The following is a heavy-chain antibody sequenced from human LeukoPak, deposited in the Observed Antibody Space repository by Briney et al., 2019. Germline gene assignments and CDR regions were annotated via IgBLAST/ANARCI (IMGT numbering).Heavy chain of an antibody. Sequence: ASVKVSCKASGYTFTSYGISWVRQAPGQGLEWMGWISAYNGNTNYAQKLQGRVTMTTDTSTSTAYMELRSLRSDDTAVYYCARDKGIAAAGTTNWFDPWGQGTLVTVSS. V-gene: IGHV1-18*01. CDR1: GYTFTSYG. CDR2: ISAYNGNT. D-gene: IGHD6-13*01. CDR3: ARDKGIAAAGTTNWFDP. J-gene: IGHJ5*02.